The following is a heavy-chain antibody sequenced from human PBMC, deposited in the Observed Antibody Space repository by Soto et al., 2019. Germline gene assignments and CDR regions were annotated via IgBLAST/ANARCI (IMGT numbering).Heavy chain of an antibody. CDR3: ASVPDR. CDR2: TYHSGST. D-gene: IGHD2-2*01. V-gene: IGHV4-30-2*01. J-gene: IGHJ5*02. Sequence: TPWRTSAGCGGSISRREYSWSWIRQPPGKGLEWIGYTYHSGSTYYNPSLKSRVTISVDRSKNQFPLKLSSVTAADTAVYYCASVPDRWGQGTVVTVSS. CDR1: GGSISRREYS.